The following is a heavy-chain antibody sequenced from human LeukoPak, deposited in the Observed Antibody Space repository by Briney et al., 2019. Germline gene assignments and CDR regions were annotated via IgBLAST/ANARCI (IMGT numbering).Heavy chain of an antibody. J-gene: IGHJ6*03. V-gene: IGHV3-48*04. CDR2: ISSSSSTI. Sequence: GGSLRLSCAASGFTFSSYSMNWVRQAPGKGLEWVSYISSSSSTIYYADSVKGRFTISRDNAKNSLYLQMNSLRAEGTAVYYCASNPPRSGYFSLLGTYYYMDVWGKGTTVTVSS. CDR3: ASNPPRSGYFSLLGTYYYMDV. D-gene: IGHD3-3*01. CDR1: GFTFSSYS.